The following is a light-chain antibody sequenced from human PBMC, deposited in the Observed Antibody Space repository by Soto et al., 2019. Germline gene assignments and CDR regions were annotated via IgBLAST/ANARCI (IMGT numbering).Light chain of an antibody. CDR1: QSVSSN. Sequence: EILMTQSPVTLSVSPGERATLSSRASQSVSSNLAWYQQKPGQAPSLLIYDAFTRATGIPARFSGTGSGTEFTLTISSLQSEDFALYYCQQYNDWPLTFGQGTKVEI. CDR2: DAF. J-gene: IGKJ1*01. CDR3: QQYNDWPLT. V-gene: IGKV3-15*01.